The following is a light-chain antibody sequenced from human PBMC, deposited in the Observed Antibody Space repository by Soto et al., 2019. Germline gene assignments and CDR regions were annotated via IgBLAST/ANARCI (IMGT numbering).Light chain of an antibody. CDR3: QVWDISSDNYV. J-gene: IGLJ1*01. Sequence: SYELTQPPSLSVAPGQTARITCGINNIGSKSVYWYQQRSGQAPVLVVYDGSDRPSGIPKRLSGSTSGTTATLTISRVEAGDEADYICQVWDISSDNYVFGTGTKVTVL. V-gene: IGLV3-21*02. CDR2: DGS. CDR1: NIGSKS.